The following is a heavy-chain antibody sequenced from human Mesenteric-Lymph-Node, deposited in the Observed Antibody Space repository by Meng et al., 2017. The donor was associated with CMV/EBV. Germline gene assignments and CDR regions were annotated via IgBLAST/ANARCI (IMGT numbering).Heavy chain of an antibody. Sequence: CKASGYSFTSYGISWVRQAPGQGLEWMGWISAYNGNTNYAQKLQGRVTMTTDTSTSTAYMELRSLRSDDTAVYYCARVEAAAVYYFDYWGQGTLVTVSS. J-gene: IGHJ4*02. CDR3: ARVEAAAVYYFDY. V-gene: IGHV1-18*04. CDR1: GYSFTSYG. D-gene: IGHD6-13*01. CDR2: ISAYNGNT.